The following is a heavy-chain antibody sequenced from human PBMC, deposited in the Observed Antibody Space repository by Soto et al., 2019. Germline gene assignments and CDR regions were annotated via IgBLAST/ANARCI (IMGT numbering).Heavy chain of an antibody. Sequence: EVQLLESGGGLVQPGGSLTVSCAASGFTFGAHPMSWVRLAPGKGLEWVSTISGYGGSTYYPDSLKGRFIISRDNSKNTLYLQITAFRAEYTATYFCGIPRTTVTSGFDYWGQGTVVTVSS. D-gene: IGHD4-17*01. CDR2: ISGYGGST. CDR1: GFTFGAHP. CDR3: GIPRTTVTSGFDY. J-gene: IGHJ4*02. V-gene: IGHV3-23*01.